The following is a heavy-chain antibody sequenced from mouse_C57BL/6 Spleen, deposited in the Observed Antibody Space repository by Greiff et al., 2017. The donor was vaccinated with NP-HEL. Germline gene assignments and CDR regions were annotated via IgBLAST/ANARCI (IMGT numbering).Heavy chain of an antibody. CDR3: AREDANSDY. CDR2: ISSRSGNT. CDR1: GYPFTSSG. J-gene: IGHJ2*01. V-gene: IGHV1-81*01. Sequence: QVQLQQSGAELARPGASVKLSCKASGYPFTSSGISWVKQRTGPGLEWIGEISSRSGNTYYNEKFKGKATLTADKSSSTAYMELRSLTSEDSAVYFCAREDANSDYWGQGTTLTVSS. D-gene: IGHD2-1*01.